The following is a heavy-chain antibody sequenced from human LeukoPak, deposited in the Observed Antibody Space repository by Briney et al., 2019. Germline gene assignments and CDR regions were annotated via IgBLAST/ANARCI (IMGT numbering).Heavy chain of an antibody. D-gene: IGHD3-3*01. J-gene: IGHJ4*02. CDR2: IYYSGST. CDR3: ASIITIFGVGPRWEYYFDY. CDR1: GGSISSYY. Sequence: PSEALSLTCTVSGGSISSYYWSWIRQPPGKGLEWIGYIYYSGSTNYNPSLKSRVTISVDTSKNQFSLKLSSVTAADTAVYYCASIITIFGVGPRWEYYFDYWGQGTLVTVSS. V-gene: IGHV4-59*01.